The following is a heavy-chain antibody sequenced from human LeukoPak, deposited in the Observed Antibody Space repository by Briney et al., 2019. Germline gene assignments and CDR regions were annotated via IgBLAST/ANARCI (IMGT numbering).Heavy chain of an antibody. Sequence: SVQFSCKTSGFTFTSSAMQWVRQARGQRLEWLGWIVVGSGNTNYAQKFQERVTITRDMSTNTAYMELSSLRSEDTAVYYCAGHYDILSYYYYGMDVWGQGTTATVSS. CDR2: IVVGSGNT. CDR1: GFTFTSSA. D-gene: IGHD3-9*01. CDR3: AGHYDILSYYYYGMDV. J-gene: IGHJ6*01. V-gene: IGHV1-58*02.